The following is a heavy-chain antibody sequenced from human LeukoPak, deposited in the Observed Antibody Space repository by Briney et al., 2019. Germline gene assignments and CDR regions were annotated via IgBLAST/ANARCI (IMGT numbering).Heavy chain of an antibody. Sequence: PGGSLRLSCAASGFTFSSYAMSWVRQAPGKGLEWVSAISGSGGSTYYADSVKGRFTISRDNSKNTLYLQMNSLRAEDTAVYYCAKGRSYSGSYFGAFDIWGQGTMVTVSS. D-gene: IGHD1-26*01. CDR2: ISGSGGST. V-gene: IGHV3-23*01. CDR3: AKGRSYSGSYFGAFDI. J-gene: IGHJ3*02. CDR1: GFTFSSYA.